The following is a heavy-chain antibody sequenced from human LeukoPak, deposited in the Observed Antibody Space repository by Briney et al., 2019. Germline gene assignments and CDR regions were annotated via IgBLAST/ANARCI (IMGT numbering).Heavy chain of an antibody. V-gene: IGHV3-30*18. D-gene: IGHD4-17*01. CDR3: AKSLGDYVRYYYYGMDV. J-gene: IGHJ6*02. CDR2: ISYDGSNK. Sequence: GGSLRLSCAASGLTFSGYDMHWVRQAPGKGLEWVAVISYDGSNKYYADSVKGRFTISRDNSKNTLYLQMNSLGAEDTAVYYCAKSLGDYVRYYYYGMDVWGQGTTVTVSS. CDR1: GLTFSGYD.